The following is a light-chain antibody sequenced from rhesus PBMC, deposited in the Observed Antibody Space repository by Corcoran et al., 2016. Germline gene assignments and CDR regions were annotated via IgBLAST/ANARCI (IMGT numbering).Light chain of an antibody. CDR2: KAS. Sequence: DIQMTQSPSSLSASVGDTVTITCRASQGISSGLAWYQRKPGKAPKLLIYKASSLQRGVPSRFSGSGSGTDFTLSILSLQSADFATYYCHQYSRRPYSFGQGTKV. CDR3: HQYSRRPYS. J-gene: IGKJ2*01. V-gene: IGKV1-22*01. CDR1: QGISSG.